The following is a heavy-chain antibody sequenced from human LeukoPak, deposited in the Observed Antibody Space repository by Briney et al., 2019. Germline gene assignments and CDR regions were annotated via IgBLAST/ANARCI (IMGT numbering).Heavy chain of an antibody. V-gene: IGHV1-69*05. J-gene: IGHJ3*02. Sequence: SVKVSCKASGGTFSSYAISWVRQAPGQGLEWMGRIIPIFGTANYAQKFRGRVTITTDESTSTAYMELSSLRSEDTAVYYCARNYYDSTFNGAFDIWGQGTMVTVSS. CDR2: IIPIFGTA. D-gene: IGHD3-22*01. CDR3: ARNYYDSTFNGAFDI. CDR1: GGTFSSYA.